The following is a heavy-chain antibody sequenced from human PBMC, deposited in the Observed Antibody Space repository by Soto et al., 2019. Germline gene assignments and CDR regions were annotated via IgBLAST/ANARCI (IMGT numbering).Heavy chain of an antibody. V-gene: IGHV3-30*03. CDR1: GFTFNSYG. CDR2: LAYHGRNE. CDR3: TAWNSGSQTDY. J-gene: IGHJ4*02. Sequence: QVHLVESGGGVVQPGRSLRLSCAASGFTFNSYGMYWIRQAPGKGLEWVAGLAYHGRNEYYAHSVKGRFTTSRDNSNSTLFLQMNSLRPEDTAVYYCTAWNSGSQTDYWGQGTLVTVSS. D-gene: IGHD1-26*01.